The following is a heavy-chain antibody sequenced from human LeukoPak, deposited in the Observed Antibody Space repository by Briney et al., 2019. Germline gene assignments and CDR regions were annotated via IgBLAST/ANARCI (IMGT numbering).Heavy chain of an antibody. CDR1: GYTFTIYG. J-gene: IGHJ4*02. V-gene: IGHV1-18*01. CDR2: ISAYNGNT. CDR3: ARDYDSSGYYYGGDD. Sequence: ASVKVSCTASGYTFTIYGISWVRQAPGQGLEWMGWISAYNGNTNSAQKLPGRVTMTTDPTTSTAYMELRSLRSDDTAVYYCARDYDSSGYYYGGDDWGQGTLVTVSS. D-gene: IGHD3-22*01.